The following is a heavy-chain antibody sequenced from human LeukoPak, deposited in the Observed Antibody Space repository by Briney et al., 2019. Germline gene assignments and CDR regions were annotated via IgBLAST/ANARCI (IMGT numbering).Heavy chain of an antibody. D-gene: IGHD2-2*01. J-gene: IGHJ6*03. CDR2: MNPNSGNT. CDR1: GYTFTSYD. V-gene: IGHV1-8*01. Sequence: ASVKVSCKASGYTFTSYDINWVRQATGQGLEWMGWMNPNSGNTGYAQKFQGRVTMTRNTSISTAYMELSSLRSEDTAVYYCAREGGYCSSTSCYFSSALRAYYYYYYMDVWGKGTTVTISS. CDR3: AREGGYCSSTSCYFSSALRAYYYYYYMDV.